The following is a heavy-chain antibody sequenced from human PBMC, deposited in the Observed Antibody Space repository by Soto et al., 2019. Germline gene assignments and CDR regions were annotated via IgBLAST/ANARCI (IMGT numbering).Heavy chain of an antibody. J-gene: IGHJ5*02. D-gene: IGHD2-21*01. CDR2: IYHSGST. CDR1: GDSISRGCYY. CDR3: ARDGAGAYGLGWFDP. V-gene: IGHV4-31*03. Sequence: QVQLQESGPGLVKPSQTLSLTCTVSGDSISRGCYYWNWLRQHPRKGLEWIGYIYHSGSTIYNPSLKSRVTISVDTSKNRLSLELSNVTAADTAVYYCARDGAGAYGLGWFDPWGQGILVTVSS.